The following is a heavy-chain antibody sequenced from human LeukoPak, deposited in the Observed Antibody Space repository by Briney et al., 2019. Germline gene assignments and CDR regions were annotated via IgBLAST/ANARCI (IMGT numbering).Heavy chain of an antibody. CDR2: INHSGST. CDR1: GGSFNGYY. Sequence: PSETLSLTCAVYGGSFNGYYWSWIRQPPGKGLEWIGEINHSGSTNYNPSLKSRVTISIDTSKNRFSLKLSSVTAADAAVYYCARAIIIYDILTGYKYYFDYWSQGTLVTVSS. CDR3: ARAIIIYDILTGYKYYFDY. V-gene: IGHV4-34*01. D-gene: IGHD3-9*01. J-gene: IGHJ4*02.